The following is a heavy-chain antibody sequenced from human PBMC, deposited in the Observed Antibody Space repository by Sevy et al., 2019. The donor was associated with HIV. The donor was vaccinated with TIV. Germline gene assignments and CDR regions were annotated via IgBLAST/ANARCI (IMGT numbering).Heavy chain of an antibody. CDR3: AKDPPNQDYYDSSSSGYFDS. V-gene: IGHV3-23*01. Sequence: GGSLRLSCAASGFTFSNYAMSWVRQAPGKGLQWVSVISTSGDNTYYADSVKGRFTISRDNSKKILYLLMSSLSAEDTAVYCCAKDPPNQDYYDSSSSGYFDSWGQGTLVTVSS. CDR1: GFTFSNYA. D-gene: IGHD3-22*01. J-gene: IGHJ4*02. CDR2: ISTSGDNT.